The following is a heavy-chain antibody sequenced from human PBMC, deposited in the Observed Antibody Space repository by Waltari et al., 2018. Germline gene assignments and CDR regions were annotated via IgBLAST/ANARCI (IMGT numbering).Heavy chain of an antibody. J-gene: IGHJ4*02. D-gene: IGHD3-10*01. CDR3: ARLLTYYYGSGSYRGYYFDY. CDR1: GYTFTSYA. Sequence: QVQLVQSGAEVKKPGASVKVSCKASGYTFTSYAMHWVRQAPGPRLEWMGWINAGNGNTKYSQKFQGRVTITRDTSASTAYMELSSLRSEDTAVYYCARLLTYYYGSGSYRGYYFDYWGQGTLVTVSS. V-gene: IGHV1-3*01. CDR2: INAGNGNT.